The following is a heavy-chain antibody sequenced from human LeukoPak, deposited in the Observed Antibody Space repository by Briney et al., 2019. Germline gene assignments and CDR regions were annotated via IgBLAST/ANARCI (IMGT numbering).Heavy chain of an antibody. CDR2: ISSSYAI. D-gene: IGHD3-16*01. CDR3: ARAPSLNYGYFDY. CDR1: GFTFTAFT. J-gene: IGHJ4*02. V-gene: IGHV3-69-1*01. Sequence: GGSLRLSCAASGFTFTAFTINWVRQAPGKGLEWVSSISSSYAIYFADSVKGRFTISRDNAKNSVYLHMNSLRAEDTAVYYCARAPSLNYGYFDYWGQGMLVTVSS.